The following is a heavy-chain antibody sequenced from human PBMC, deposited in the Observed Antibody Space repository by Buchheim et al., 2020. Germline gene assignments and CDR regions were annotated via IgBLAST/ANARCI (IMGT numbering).Heavy chain of an antibody. Sequence: QVQLQQSGPGLVKPSQTLSLTCAISGDSVSSSSVAWHWIRQSPSRGLEWLGRTYYRSKWRNDYAASVNSRLTINPSNSKHQVSLQLNSVTPEDTAMYYCARGLADRSYDYWGQGTL. J-gene: IGHJ4*02. CDR1: GDSVSSSSVA. CDR3: ARGLADRSYDY. CDR2: TYYRSKWRN. V-gene: IGHV6-1*02. D-gene: IGHD6-19*01.